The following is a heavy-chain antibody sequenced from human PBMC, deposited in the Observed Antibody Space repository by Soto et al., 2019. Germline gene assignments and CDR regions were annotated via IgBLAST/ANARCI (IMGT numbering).Heavy chain of an antibody. CDR3: ARQGGAGELRPFDY. CDR1: GGTFSSYA. CDR2: IIPIFGTA. J-gene: IGHJ4*01. Sequence: QVQLVQSGAEVKKPGSSVKVSCKASGGTFSSYAISWVRQAPGQGLEWMGGIIPIFGTANYAQKFQGRVTITADESTSTADMELGSMRSEDTAVYYCARQGGAGELRPFDYWGDGTLVTVSS. D-gene: IGHD1-26*01. V-gene: IGHV1-69*01.